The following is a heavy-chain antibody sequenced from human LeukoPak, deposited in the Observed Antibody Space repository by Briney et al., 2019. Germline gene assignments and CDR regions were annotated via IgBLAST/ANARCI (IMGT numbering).Heavy chain of an antibody. CDR1: GGSLSGFF. CDR2: VNHSGAS. V-gene: IGHV4-34*01. Sequence: PSETLSLTCAVSGGSLSGFFWSWIRQPPGKGLEWIGEVNHSGASNYKPSLESRVTISVDTSRTQLSLMLTSVTAADTALYYCARGGRNKYTSGDFAYWGQGILVTVSS. D-gene: IGHD3-3*01. CDR3: ARGGRNKYTSGDFAY. J-gene: IGHJ4*02.